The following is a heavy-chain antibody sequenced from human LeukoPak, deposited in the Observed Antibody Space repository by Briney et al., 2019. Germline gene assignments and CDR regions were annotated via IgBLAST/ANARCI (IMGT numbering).Heavy chain of an antibody. V-gene: IGHV1-18*01. Sequence: ASVKVSCKASGYTFTSYGIIWVRQAPGQGLQWMGWISAHNGKTNYAQNLQGRVTMTTDTSASTAYMELRSLKSEDTAVYYCARESPLYSGYEMYYFDYWGQGTLVTVSS. D-gene: IGHD5-12*01. CDR2: ISAHNGKT. J-gene: IGHJ4*02. CDR3: ARESPLYSGYEMYYFDY. CDR1: GYTFTSYG.